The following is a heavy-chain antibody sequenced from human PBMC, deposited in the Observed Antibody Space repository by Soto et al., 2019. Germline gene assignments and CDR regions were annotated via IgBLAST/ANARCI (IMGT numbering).Heavy chain of an antibody. D-gene: IGHD2-2*01. CDR3: ARVFRGVVPAAEVYYYYGLAV. V-gene: IGHV1-46*01. CDR1: GYTFTSYY. Sequence: ASVKVSCKASGYTFTSYYMHWVRQAPGQGLEWMGIINPSGGSTSYAQKFQGRVTMTRDTSTSTVYMELSSLRSEDTAVYYCARVFRGVVPAAEVYYYYGLAVWGKGTTVTASS. CDR2: INPSGGST. J-gene: IGHJ6*04.